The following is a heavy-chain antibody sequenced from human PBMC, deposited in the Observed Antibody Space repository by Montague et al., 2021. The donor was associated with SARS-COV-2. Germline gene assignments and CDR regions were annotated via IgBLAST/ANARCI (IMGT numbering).Heavy chain of an antibody. Sequence: PAPVKPTQTLTLTCTFSGFSLSTSGMCVSWIRQPPGKALEWLALIDWDDDKYYSTSLKTRLTISKDTSKNQVVLTMTNMDPVYTATEYCARIWGASRGDAFDIWGQGTMVTVSS. V-gene: IGHV2-70*01. D-gene: IGHD1-26*01. CDR1: GFSLSTSGMC. CDR2: IDWDDDK. J-gene: IGHJ3*02. CDR3: ARIWGASRGDAFDI.